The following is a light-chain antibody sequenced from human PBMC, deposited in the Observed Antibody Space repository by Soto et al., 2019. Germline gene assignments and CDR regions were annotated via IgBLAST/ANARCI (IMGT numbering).Light chain of an antibody. V-gene: IGKV1-27*01. Sequence: IHMTHSPASLSASVLYRVTITFLSSQGIHNFLAWYQQRPGKVPKLLIYGASTLQSGVPSRFSGSGSGTDFTLTISSLQPEDIATYYCQKYDFDPPATFGQGTKVDIK. J-gene: IGKJ1*01. CDR2: GAS. CDR3: QKYDFDPPAT. CDR1: QGIHNF.